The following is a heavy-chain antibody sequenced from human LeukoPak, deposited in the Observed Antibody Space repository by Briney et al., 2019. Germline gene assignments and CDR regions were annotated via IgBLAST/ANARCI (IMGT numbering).Heavy chain of an antibody. V-gene: IGHV5-51*01. CDR3: ARMGGRDGYKGILGY. CDR1: GYSFTSYW. Sequence: ESLKIFCKGSGYSFTSYWIGWGRQLPGKNLEWMGIIYPGDSDTRYSPSFQGQVTISADKSISTAYLQWSSLKASDTAMYYCARMGGRDGYKGILGYWGQGTLVTVSS. D-gene: IGHD5-24*01. CDR2: IYPGDSDT. J-gene: IGHJ4*02.